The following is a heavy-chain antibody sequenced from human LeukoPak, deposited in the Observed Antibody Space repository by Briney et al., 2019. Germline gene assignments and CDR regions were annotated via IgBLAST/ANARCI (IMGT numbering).Heavy chain of an antibody. D-gene: IGHD3-22*01. CDR2: IYYSGST. Sequence: PSGTLSLTCTVSGGSISSYYWSWIRQPPGKGLEWIGYIYYSGSTNYNPSLKSRVTISVDTSKNQFSLKLSSVTAADTAVYYCARGTVDYYDSSGYWGLFDYWGQGTLVTVSS. CDR1: GGSISSYY. J-gene: IGHJ4*02. CDR3: ARGTVDYYDSSGYWGLFDY. V-gene: IGHV4-59*01.